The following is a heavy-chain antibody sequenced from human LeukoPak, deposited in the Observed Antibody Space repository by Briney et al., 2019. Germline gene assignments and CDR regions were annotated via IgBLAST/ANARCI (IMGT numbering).Heavy chain of an antibody. V-gene: IGHV3-23*01. J-gene: IGHJ4*02. Sequence: PGGSLRLSCAVSGITLSNYGMSWVRQAPGKGLEWVSAISGGGGSTYYADSVKGRFTISRDNFKNTLYLQMNTLRAEDTAVYYCAKPHGSGSYYPALHWGQGTLVTVSS. CDR1: GITLSNYG. CDR2: ISGGGGST. CDR3: AKPHGSGSYYPALH. D-gene: IGHD3-10*01.